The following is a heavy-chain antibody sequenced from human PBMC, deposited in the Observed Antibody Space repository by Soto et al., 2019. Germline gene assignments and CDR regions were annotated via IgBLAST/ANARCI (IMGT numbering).Heavy chain of an antibody. Sequence: PSETLSLTCAVYGGSFSGYYWSWIRQPPGKGLEWIGEINHSGSTNYNPSLKSRVTILVDTSKNQFSLKLSSVTAADTAVYYCARGRLYYDILTGYYNVGDFDYWGQGTLVTV. CDR2: INHSGST. J-gene: IGHJ4*02. V-gene: IGHV4-34*01. CDR1: GGSFSGYY. CDR3: ARGRLYYDILTGYYNVGDFDY. D-gene: IGHD3-9*01.